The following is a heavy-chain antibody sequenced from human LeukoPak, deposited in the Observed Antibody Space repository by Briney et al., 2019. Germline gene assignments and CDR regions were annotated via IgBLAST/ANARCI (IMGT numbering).Heavy chain of an antibody. CDR1: GFMFSSNG. CDR3: ARDLTVSTGSYYYYYVMDV. Sequence: PGRSLRRSCAANGFMFSSNGVQWVRQAPGKGLEWVAVIWYDGSNKYYGDSVKGRFTISRDNSKNTLYLQMTSLRAEDTAVYYCARDLTVSTGSYYYYYVMDVWGQGTTVTVSS. CDR2: IWYDGSNK. V-gene: IGHV3-33*01. J-gene: IGHJ6*02. D-gene: IGHD4-17*01.